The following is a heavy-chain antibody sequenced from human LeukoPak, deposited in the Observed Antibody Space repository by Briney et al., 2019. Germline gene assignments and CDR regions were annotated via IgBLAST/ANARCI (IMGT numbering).Heavy chain of an antibody. Sequence: PGGSLRLSCAASGFTFSDYYMSWIRQAPGKGLEWVSYISSSGSTIYYADSVKGRFTISRDNAKNSLYRQMNSLRAEDTAVYYCARDCYDSSGYYYEIYYYYGMDVWGQGTTVTVSS. CDR3: ARDCYDSSGYYYEIYYYYGMDV. J-gene: IGHJ6*02. V-gene: IGHV3-11*01. CDR2: ISSSGSTI. CDR1: GFTFSDYY. D-gene: IGHD3-22*01.